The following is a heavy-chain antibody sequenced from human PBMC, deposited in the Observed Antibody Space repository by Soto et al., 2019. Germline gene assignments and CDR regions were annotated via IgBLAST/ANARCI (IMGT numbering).Heavy chain of an antibody. V-gene: IGHV1-58*01. CDR3: AAGPRHSSGWYYYYGMDV. J-gene: IGHJ6*02. Sequence: SVKVSCKASGFTFTSSAVQWVRQARGQRLEWIGWIVVGSGNTNYAQKFQERVTITRDMSTSTAYMELSSLRSEDTAVYYCAAGPRHSSGWYYYYGMDVWGQGTTVTVSS. D-gene: IGHD6-19*01. CDR2: IVVGSGNT. CDR1: GFTFTSSA.